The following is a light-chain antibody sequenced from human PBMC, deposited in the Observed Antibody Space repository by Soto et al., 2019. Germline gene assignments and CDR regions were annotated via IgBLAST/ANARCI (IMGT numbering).Light chain of an antibody. CDR3: QSYDNSLSGPVV. CDR2: GSS. V-gene: IGLV1-40*01. J-gene: IGLJ2*01. CDR1: SFNIGAGYD. Sequence: QSVLTQPPSVSGAPGQRVTISCTGSSFNIGAGYDVHWYQQRPGTAPKLLIYGSSNRPSGVPDRFSGSKSGTSASLAITGLQAEDEADYYCQSYDNSLSGPVVFGGGTKVTVL.